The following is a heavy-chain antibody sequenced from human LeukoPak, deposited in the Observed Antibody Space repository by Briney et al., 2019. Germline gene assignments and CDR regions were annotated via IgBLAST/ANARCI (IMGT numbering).Heavy chain of an antibody. CDR3: ARENSGSYREFDY. CDR1: GGSISSYY. Sequence: SETLSLTCTVSGGSISSYYWTWIRQPAGKGLEWIGRIYPSGSTNYNPSLKSRVTMSVDTSRNQFSLKLSSVTAADTAVYYCARENSGSYREFDYWGQGTLVTVSS. J-gene: IGHJ4*02. D-gene: IGHD1-26*01. CDR2: IYPSGST. V-gene: IGHV4-4*07.